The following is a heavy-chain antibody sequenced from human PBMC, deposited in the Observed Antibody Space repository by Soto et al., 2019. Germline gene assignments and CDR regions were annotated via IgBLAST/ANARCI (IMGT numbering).Heavy chain of an antibody. Sequence: ASVKVSCKASGYTFTGYYMHWVRQAPGQGLEWMGWINPNSGGTNYAQKFQGRVTMTRDTSISIAYMELSRLRSDDTAVYYCARDPPAGVGGMDVWGQGTTVTVSS. CDR1: GYTFTGYY. D-gene: IGHD1-26*01. CDR2: INPNSGGT. J-gene: IGHJ6*02. V-gene: IGHV1-2*02. CDR3: ARDPPAGVGGMDV.